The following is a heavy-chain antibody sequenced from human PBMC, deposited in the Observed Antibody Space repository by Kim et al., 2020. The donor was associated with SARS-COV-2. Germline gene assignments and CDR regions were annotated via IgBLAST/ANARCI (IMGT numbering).Heavy chain of an antibody. CDR2: IWHDGNNK. J-gene: IGHJ3*02. V-gene: IGHV3-33*03. CDR1: GFAFSNYG. Sequence: GGSLRLSCAASGFAFSNYGMHWVRQAPGKGLEWVAIIWHDGNNKYYVDSVKGRFTISRDNSKNTVYLQMNSLRAEDTAVYYCAANFEIWGEGTMVTVSS. CDR3: AANFEI.